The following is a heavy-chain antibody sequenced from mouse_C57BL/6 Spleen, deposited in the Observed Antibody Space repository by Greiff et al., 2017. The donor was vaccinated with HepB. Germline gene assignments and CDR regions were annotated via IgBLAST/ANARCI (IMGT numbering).Heavy chain of an antibody. J-gene: IGHJ3*01. CDR2: INPSSGYT. D-gene: IGHD1-1*01. Sequence: QVQLKQSGAELARPGASVKMSCKASGYTFTSYTMHWVKQRPGQGLEWIGYINPSSGYTKYNQKFKDKATLTADKSSSTAYMQLSSLTSEDSAVYYCARLDTTGAYWGQGTLVTVSA. V-gene: IGHV1-4*01. CDR1: GYTFTSYT. CDR3: ARLDTTGAY.